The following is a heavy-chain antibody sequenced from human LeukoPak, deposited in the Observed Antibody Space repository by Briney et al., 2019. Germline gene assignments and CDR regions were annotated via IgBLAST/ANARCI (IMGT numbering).Heavy chain of an antibody. CDR2: INWNGDST. CDR3: ASAAAYYYYQYMDV. V-gene: IGHV3-20*04. Sequence: GGSLRLSCAASGFTFRSYWMSWVRQAPGKGLEWVSGINWNGDSTGYADSVKGRFTISRDNAKNALYLQMNSLRAEDTALYYCASAAAYYYYQYMDVWGKGTTVIVSS. J-gene: IGHJ6*03. D-gene: IGHD6-13*01. CDR1: GFTFRSYW.